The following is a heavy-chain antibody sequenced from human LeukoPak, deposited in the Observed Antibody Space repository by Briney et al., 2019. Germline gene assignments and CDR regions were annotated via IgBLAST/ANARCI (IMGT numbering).Heavy chain of an antibody. Sequence: GGSLRLSCAASGFTFSSYAMSWVRQAPGKGLEWVSAISGSGGSTYYADSVKGRFTISRDNSKNTLYLQMNSLRAEDTAVYYCAKAYSGSLNAPRDYWGQGTLVTVSS. CDR3: AKAYSGSLNAPRDY. CDR1: GFTFSSYA. J-gene: IGHJ4*02. V-gene: IGHV3-23*01. D-gene: IGHD1-26*01. CDR2: ISGSGGST.